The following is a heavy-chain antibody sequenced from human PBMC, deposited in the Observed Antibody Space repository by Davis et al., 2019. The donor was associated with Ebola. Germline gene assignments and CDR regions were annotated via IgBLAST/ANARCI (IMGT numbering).Heavy chain of an antibody. D-gene: IGHD3-3*01. CDR2: ISWNSGSI. CDR3: ARPYYDFWSGYFDY. V-gene: IGHV3-9*01. CDR1: GFTFDDYA. Sequence: SLKISCAASGFTFDDYAMHWVRQAPGKGLEWVSGISWNSGSIGYADSVKGRFTISRDNAKNSLYLQMNSLKTEDTAVYYCARPYYDFWSGYFDYWGQGTLVTVSS. J-gene: IGHJ4*02.